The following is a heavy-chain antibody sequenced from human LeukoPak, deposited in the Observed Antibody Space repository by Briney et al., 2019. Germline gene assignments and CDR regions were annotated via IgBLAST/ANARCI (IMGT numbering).Heavy chain of an antibody. CDR2: ISSNGGKT. Sequence: GGSLRLSCAASGFTFSSYDMHWVRQAPGKGLEYVSTISSNGGKTNYANSVKGRFTISRDNSKNTLYLQMGSLRADDVAVYYCARAKAVAGTGGDNWFDRWGQGTLVTVSS. D-gene: IGHD6-19*01. CDR3: ARAKAVAGTGGDNWFDR. J-gene: IGHJ5*02. V-gene: IGHV3-64*01. CDR1: GFTFSSYD.